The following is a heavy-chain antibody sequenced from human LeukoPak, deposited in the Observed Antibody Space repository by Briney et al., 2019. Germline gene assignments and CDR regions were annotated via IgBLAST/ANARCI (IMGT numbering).Heavy chain of an antibody. Sequence: GGSLRLSCAASGFTFSSYWMHWVRQAPGKGLVWVSRINSDGSSTSYADSVKGRFTISRDNSKNTLYLQMNSLRAEDTAVYYCAKDRAPDIAAAGTEPWFDPWGQGTLVTVSS. CDR3: AKDRAPDIAAAGTEPWFDP. CDR1: GFTFSSYW. J-gene: IGHJ5*02. V-gene: IGHV3-74*01. CDR2: INSDGSST. D-gene: IGHD6-13*01.